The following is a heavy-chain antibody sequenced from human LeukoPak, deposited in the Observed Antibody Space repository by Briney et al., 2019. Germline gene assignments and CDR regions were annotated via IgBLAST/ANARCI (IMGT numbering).Heavy chain of an antibody. CDR2: ISGSGGGT. D-gene: IGHD3-22*01. Sequence: GGSLRLSCAASGFTFSSYAMSWVRQAPGKGLEWVSAISGSGGGTYYADSVKGRFTVSRDNSKNTLNLQMNSLRAEDTAVYYCAKGHIESGGYYYFDYWGQGTLVTVSS. CDR3: AKGHIESGGYYYFDY. CDR1: GFTFSSYA. V-gene: IGHV3-23*01. J-gene: IGHJ4*02.